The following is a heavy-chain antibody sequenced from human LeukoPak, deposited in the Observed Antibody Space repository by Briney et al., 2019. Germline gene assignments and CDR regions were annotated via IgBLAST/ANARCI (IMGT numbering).Heavy chain of an antibody. CDR2: FDPEDGET. CDR3: VIRSSRWGQVDY. CDR1: GYTFTELS. Sequence: ASVKVSCKASGYTFTELSMHWVRQAPGQGLEWMGGFDPEDGETIYAQKFQGRVTMTEDTSTDTAYMELSSLRSEDTAVYYCVIRSSRWGQVDYWGQGTLVTVSS. D-gene: IGHD3-16*01. J-gene: IGHJ4*02. V-gene: IGHV1-24*01.